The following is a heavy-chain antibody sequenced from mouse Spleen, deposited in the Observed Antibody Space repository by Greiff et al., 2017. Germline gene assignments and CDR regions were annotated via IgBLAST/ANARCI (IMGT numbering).Heavy chain of an antibody. Sequence: EVQVVESGGGLVQPGGSMKLSCVASGFTFSNYWMNWVRQSPEKGLEWVAEIRLKSNNYATHYAESVKGRFTISRDDSKSSVYLQMNNLRAEDTGIYYCTRLYYDYDGAYWGQGTLVTVSA. D-gene: IGHD2-4*01. V-gene: IGHV6-6*02. CDR3: TRLYYDYDGAY. CDR1: GFTFSNYW. CDR2: IRLKSNNYAT. J-gene: IGHJ3*01.